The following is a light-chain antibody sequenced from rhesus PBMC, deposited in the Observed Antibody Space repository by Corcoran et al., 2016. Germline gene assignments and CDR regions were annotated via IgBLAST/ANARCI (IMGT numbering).Light chain of an antibody. J-gene: IGKJ2*01. CDR2: EAS. Sequence: DIQMTQSPSSLSASVGDTVTIPCQASQGITKFLAWYQQKPGKAHKLLIYEASTFPSGGPSRLSVGGSGTEFTLTISGLQPEDFATYYCQQYNSYPYSFGQGTKVKIK. V-gene: IGKV1-25*01. CDR3: QQYNSYPYS. CDR1: QGITKF.